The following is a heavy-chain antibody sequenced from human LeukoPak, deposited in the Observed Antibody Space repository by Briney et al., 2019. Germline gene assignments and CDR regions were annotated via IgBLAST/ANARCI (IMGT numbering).Heavy chain of an antibody. CDR3: AKESVVVITSYYFDY. CDR1: GFTVNSNY. D-gene: IGHD3-22*01. Sequence: GGSLRLSCAASGFTVNSNYMSWVRQAPGKGLEWVSVIYSGGGTYYADSVKGRFTISRDNSKNTLYLQMNSLRAEDTAVYYCAKESVVVITSYYFDYWGQGTLVTVSS. CDR2: IYSGGGT. V-gene: IGHV3-53*01. J-gene: IGHJ4*02.